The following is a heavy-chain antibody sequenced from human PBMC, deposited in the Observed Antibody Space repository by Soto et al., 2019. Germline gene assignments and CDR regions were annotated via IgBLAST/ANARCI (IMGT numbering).Heavy chain of an antibody. CDR2: IVVGSGNT. CDR3: GADWSGGGYYYYGMDV. V-gene: IGHV1-58*01. CDR1: GFTFTSSA. D-gene: IGHD3-3*01. J-gene: IGHJ6*02. Sequence: GASVKVSCKASGFTFTSSAVQRVRQARGQRLEWIGWIVVGSGNTNYAQKFQERVTITRDMSTSTAYMEQSSLRSEDTAVFYCGADWSGGGYYYYGMDVWGQGTTVTVSS.